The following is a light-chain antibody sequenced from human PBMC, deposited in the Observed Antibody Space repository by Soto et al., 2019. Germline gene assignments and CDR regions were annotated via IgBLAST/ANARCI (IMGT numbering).Light chain of an antibody. CDR2: WAS. Sequence: EIVMTQSPDSLAVSLGERATINCRSSQSVLYSFNNKNYLGWYQQKPGQAPKLLIYWASTRESGVPDRFSGSGSGTDFTLTISSLQAEDVAVYYCQHYYSDPPWTFGQGTKVEIK. J-gene: IGKJ1*01. V-gene: IGKV4-1*01. CDR3: QHYYSDPPWT. CDR1: QSVLYSFNNKNY.